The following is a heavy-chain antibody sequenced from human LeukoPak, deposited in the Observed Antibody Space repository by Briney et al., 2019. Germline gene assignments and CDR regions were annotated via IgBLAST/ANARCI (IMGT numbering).Heavy chain of an antibody. D-gene: IGHD3-3*01. Sequence: SETLSLTCAVYGGSFSGYYWSWIRQPPGKGLEWIGEINHSGSTNYNPSLKSRVTISVDTSKNQFSLKLSSVTAADTAVYYCARVKDDFWSGYYMNYYYYYMDVWGKGTTVTVSS. CDR1: GGSFSGYY. CDR3: ARVKDDFWSGYYMNYYYYYMDV. CDR2: INHSGST. J-gene: IGHJ6*03. V-gene: IGHV4-34*01.